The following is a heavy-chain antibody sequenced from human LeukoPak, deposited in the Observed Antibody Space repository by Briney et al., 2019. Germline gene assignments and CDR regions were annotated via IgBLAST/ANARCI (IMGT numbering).Heavy chain of an antibody. CDR2: IISDGSST. J-gene: IGHJ3*02. CDR1: GFTFSSYW. Sequence: GGSLRLSCAASGFTFSSYWMHWVRQAPGKGLVWVSRIISDGSSTSYADSVKGRFTISRDNAKNTLYLQMNSLRAEDTAVYYCARVRLGMGRPADAFDIWGQGTMVTVSS. CDR3: ARVRLGMGRPADAFDI. V-gene: IGHV3-74*01. D-gene: IGHD3-9*01.